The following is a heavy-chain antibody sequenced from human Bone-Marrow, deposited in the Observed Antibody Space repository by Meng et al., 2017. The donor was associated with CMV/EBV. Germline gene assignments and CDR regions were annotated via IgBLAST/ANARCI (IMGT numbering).Heavy chain of an antibody. CDR1: GFTVSNNY. Sequence: GESLKISCAVSGFTVSNNYMNWVRQAPGKGLEWVSIIYGDATTYYTDSVKGRFTVSRDISKNTVYLQMNSLGAEDTAMYYCARVKHSSSGLDQYYYYGMDVWGQGTTVTVSS. J-gene: IGHJ6*02. CDR3: ARVKHSSSGLDQYYYYGMDV. CDR2: IYGDATT. D-gene: IGHD6-6*01. V-gene: IGHV3-53*01.